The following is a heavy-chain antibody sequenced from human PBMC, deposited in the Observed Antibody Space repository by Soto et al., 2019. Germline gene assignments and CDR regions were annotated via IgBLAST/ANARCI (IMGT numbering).Heavy chain of an antibody. CDR2: IKQDGSEK. CDR1: GFTFSSYW. J-gene: IGHJ4*02. D-gene: IGHD2-8*01. Sequence: GGSLRLSCAATGFTFSSYWMSWVRQAPGKGLEWVANIKQDGSEKYYVDSVKGRFTISRDNAKNSLYLQMNSLRAEDTAVYYCARHIVLTNQVFDYWGQGTLVTVSS. V-gene: IGHV3-7*01. CDR3: ARHIVLTNQVFDY.